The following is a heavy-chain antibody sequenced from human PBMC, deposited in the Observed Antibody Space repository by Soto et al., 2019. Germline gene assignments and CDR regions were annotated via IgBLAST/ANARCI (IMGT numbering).Heavy chain of an antibody. V-gene: IGHV1-69*13. Sequence: SVKVSCKASGGTFSSYAISWVRQAPGQGLEWMGGIIPIFGTANYAQKFQGRVTITADEFTSTAYMELSSLRSEDTAVYYCASGRSYYYGMDVWGQGTTVTVSS. J-gene: IGHJ6*02. CDR2: IIPIFGTA. D-gene: IGHD2-15*01. CDR1: GGTFSSYA. CDR3: ASGRSYYYGMDV.